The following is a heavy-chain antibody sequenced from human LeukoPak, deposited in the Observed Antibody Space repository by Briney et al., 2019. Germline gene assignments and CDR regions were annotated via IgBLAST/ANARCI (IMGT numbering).Heavy chain of an antibody. CDR2: IIPIFGTA. CDR3: ARAPCARGHFDY. V-gene: IGHV1-69*13. CDR1: GGTFSSYA. D-gene: IGHD3-10*01. Sequence: ASVKVSCKASGGTFSSYAISWVRQAPGQGLEWMGGIIPIFGTANYAQKFQGRVTITADESTSTAYMELSSLRSEDTAVYYCARAPCARGHFDYWGQGTLVTVSS. J-gene: IGHJ4*02.